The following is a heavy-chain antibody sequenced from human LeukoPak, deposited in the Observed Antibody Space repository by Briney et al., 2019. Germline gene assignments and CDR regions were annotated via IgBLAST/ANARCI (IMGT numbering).Heavy chain of an antibody. D-gene: IGHD6-13*01. CDR3: ARHTDSSSWYQSWFDP. J-gene: IGHJ5*02. Sequence: PGGSLRLSCAASGFTFSSYAMHWVRQAPGKGLEWVAVISYDGSNKYYADSAKGRSTISRDNSKNTLYLQMNSLRAEDTAVYYCARHTDSSSWYQSWFDPWGQGTLVTVSS. V-gene: IGHV3-30-3*01. CDR1: GFTFSSYA. CDR2: ISYDGSNK.